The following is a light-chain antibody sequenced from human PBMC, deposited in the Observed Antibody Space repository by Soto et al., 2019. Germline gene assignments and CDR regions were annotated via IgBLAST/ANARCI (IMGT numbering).Light chain of an antibody. Sequence: QSALTQPASVSGSPGQSITISCTGTSSDVGTDNLVSWYQQRPGKAPKLMIYEGSKRPSGVSYRFSASKSANTASLTISGLQAEDEADYYCCSYARGSTSSVVFGGGTKVTVL. J-gene: IGLJ2*01. CDR3: CSYARGSTSSVV. CDR1: SSDVGTDNL. V-gene: IGLV2-23*01. CDR2: EGS.